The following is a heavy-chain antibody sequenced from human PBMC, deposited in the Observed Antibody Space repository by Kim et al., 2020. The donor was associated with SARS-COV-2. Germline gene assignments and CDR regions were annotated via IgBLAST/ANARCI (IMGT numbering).Heavy chain of an antibody. D-gene: IGHD3-10*02. CDR3: ARWQHVRPAEYFQH. Sequence: GGSLRLSCAASGITFSNFNMNWVRQAPGKGLEWFSYISTSSTTIYYADSVKGRFTISRDNDKNSLYLQMNSLRDEDTAVYYCARWQHVRPAEYFQHWGQGTLVTVSS. J-gene: IGHJ1*01. V-gene: IGHV3-48*02. CDR2: ISTSSTTI. CDR1: GITFSNFN.